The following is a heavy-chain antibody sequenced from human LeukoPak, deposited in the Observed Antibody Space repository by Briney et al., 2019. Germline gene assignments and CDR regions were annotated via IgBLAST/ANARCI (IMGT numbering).Heavy chain of an antibody. CDR1: GFTFSSYA. Sequence: GGSLRLSCAASGFTFSSYAMHWVRQAPGKGLEWVAVISYDGSNKYYADSVKGRFTISRDNSKNTLYLQMNSLRAEDTAVYYCARGTFSNTSCQFDYWGQGTLVTVSS. V-gene: IGHV3-30-3*01. CDR2: ISYDGSNK. J-gene: IGHJ4*02. D-gene: IGHD2-2*01. CDR3: ARGTFSNTSCQFDY.